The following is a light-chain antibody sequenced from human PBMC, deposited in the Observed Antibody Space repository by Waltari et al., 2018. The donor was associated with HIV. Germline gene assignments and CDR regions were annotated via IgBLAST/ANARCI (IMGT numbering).Light chain of an antibody. V-gene: IGLV1-44*01. CDR3: ATWDDSLNGYV. Sequence: QSVLTQPPSASGTPGQRVTISCPGSSAKLGSRTVSWYQQLPGTAPKLHISSNKQRPSGVPDRCSGSKSGTSAALAISGLQSEDEADYYCATWDDSLNGYVLGAGTRVTVL. CDR1: SAKLGSRT. J-gene: IGLJ1*01. CDR2: SNK.